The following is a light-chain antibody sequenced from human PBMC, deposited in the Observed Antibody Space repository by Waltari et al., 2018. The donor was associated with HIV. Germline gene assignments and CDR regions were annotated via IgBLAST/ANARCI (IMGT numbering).Light chain of an antibody. V-gene: IGLV1-44*01. CDR2: SNH. CDR3: ASRDDSLNGPV. J-gene: IGLJ2*01. Sequence: VLTQPPSPSGTPGQRVTISCSGSSSNTGANHVNWYQHLPGTAPKPLIYSNHQRPSGVPDRFSGSKSGTSASLAISGLQSEDEADYYCASRDDSLNGPVFGRGTKLTVL. CDR1: SSNTGANH.